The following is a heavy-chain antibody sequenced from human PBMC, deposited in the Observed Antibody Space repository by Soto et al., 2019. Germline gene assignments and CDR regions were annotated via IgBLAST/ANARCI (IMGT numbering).Heavy chain of an antibody. CDR1: GYAFTSYG. V-gene: IGHV1-18*01. J-gene: IGHJ4*02. Sequence: ASVKVSFKASGYAFTSYGISWVRQAPGQGLEWMGWISAYNGNTNYAQKLQGRVTMTTDTSTSTAYMELRSLRSDDTAVYYCARDICSSTSCYGQFDYWGQGTLVTVSS. CDR2: ISAYNGNT. CDR3: ARDICSSTSCYGQFDY. D-gene: IGHD2-2*01.